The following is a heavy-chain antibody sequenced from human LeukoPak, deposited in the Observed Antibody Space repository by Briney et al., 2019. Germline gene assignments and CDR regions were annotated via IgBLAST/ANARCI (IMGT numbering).Heavy chain of an antibody. Sequence: GASVKVSCKASGGTFSSYAISWVRQAPGQGLEWMGRIIPILGIANYAQKFQGRVTITADKSTSTAYMELSSLRSEDTAVYYCARGGDYYDSSGYSGFFDYWGQGTLVTVSS. CDR3: ARGGDYYDSSGYSGFFDY. J-gene: IGHJ4*02. CDR1: GGTFSSYA. V-gene: IGHV1-69*04. D-gene: IGHD3-22*01. CDR2: IIPILGIA.